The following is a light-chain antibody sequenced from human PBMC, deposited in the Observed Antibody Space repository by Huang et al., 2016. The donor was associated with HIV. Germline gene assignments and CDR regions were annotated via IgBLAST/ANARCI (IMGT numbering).Light chain of an antibody. CDR1: HNIDNY. J-gene: IGKJ5*01. Sequence: DIQMTQSPSSVSASVGDSVTITCLASHNIDNYLAWFQQKPGKAPKSGIYGASILQKGLPAKCSGRGSGTDVTLTSSNLQPEDFGTYYCQQYKTYPITFGQGTRLEVK. CDR2: GAS. CDR3: QQYKTYPIT. V-gene: IGKV1-16*02.